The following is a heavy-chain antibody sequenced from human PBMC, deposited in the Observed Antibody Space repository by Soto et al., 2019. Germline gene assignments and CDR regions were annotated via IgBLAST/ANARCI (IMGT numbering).Heavy chain of an antibody. V-gene: IGHV1-8*01. Sequence: ASVKVSCKASGYTFTSYDINWVRQATGQGLEWMGWMNPNSGNTGYAQKFQGRVTMTTDTSTSTAYMELRSLRSDDTAVYYCARDGNYDFWSGSFDYWGQGTLVTVSS. J-gene: IGHJ4*02. CDR2: MNPNSGNT. CDR1: GYTFTSYD. CDR3: ARDGNYDFWSGSFDY. D-gene: IGHD3-3*01.